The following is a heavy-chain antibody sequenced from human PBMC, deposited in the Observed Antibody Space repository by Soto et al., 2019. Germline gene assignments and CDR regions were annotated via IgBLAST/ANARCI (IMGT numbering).Heavy chain of an antibody. CDR2: INAGNGNT. J-gene: IGHJ5*02. Sequence: RASVKVSCKASGYTFTSYAMHWVRQAPGQRLEWMGWINAGNGNTKYSQKFQGRVTITRDTSASTAYMELSSLRSEDTAVYYCARPTMSGSYPYNWLDPWGPGTMPTVYS. D-gene: IGHD1-26*01. CDR1: GYTFTSYA. V-gene: IGHV1-3*01. CDR3: ARPTMSGSYPYNWLDP.